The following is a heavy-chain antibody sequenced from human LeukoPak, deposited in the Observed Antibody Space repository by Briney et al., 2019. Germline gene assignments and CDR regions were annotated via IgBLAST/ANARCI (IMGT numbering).Heavy chain of an antibody. D-gene: IGHD6-19*01. CDR1: GFRFSSYW. J-gene: IGHJ5*02. V-gene: IGHV3-7*03. CDR3: ARAEWEYDYSSGWSWFDP. Sequence: GGSLRLSCAASGFRFSSYWMSWVRQAPGKGLEWVANMKQDGSEKYYVDSVKGRFTISRDNAKNSLSLQMNSLRAEDTAVYYCARAEWEYDYSSGWSWFDPWGQGTLVTVSS. CDR2: MKQDGSEK.